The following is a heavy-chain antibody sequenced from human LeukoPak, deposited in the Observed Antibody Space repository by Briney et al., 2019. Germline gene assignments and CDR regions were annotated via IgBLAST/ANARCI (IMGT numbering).Heavy chain of an antibody. CDR3: ARVPCKGGDCHFDY. J-gene: IGHJ4*02. Sequence: SETLSLTCTVSGGSISSYYWSWIRQPAGKGLEWIGRIYTSGSTNYNPSLKSRVTMSADTSKNQFSLKLSSVTAADTAVYYCARVPCKGGDCHFDYWGQGTLVTVSS. D-gene: IGHD2-21*02. V-gene: IGHV4-4*07. CDR2: IYTSGST. CDR1: GGSISSYY.